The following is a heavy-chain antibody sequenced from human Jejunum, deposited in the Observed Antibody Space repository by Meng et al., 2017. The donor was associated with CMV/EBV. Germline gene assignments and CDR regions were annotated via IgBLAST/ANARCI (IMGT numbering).Heavy chain of an antibody. Sequence: FTFTPYAMDWVRQAPGKGLECVAIISFNGRNKYYADSVKGRFAISRDDSKNTVYLEMNDLRPEDTAVYFCTRQQGYFDSGMAYFDSWGQGTPVTVSS. CDR1: FTFTPYA. D-gene: IGHD3-22*01. CDR2: ISFNGRNK. J-gene: IGHJ4*02. V-gene: IGHV3-30*03. CDR3: TRQQGYFDSGMAYFDS.